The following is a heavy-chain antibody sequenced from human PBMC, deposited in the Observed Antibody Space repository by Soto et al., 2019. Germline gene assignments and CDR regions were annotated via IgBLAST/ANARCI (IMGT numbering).Heavy chain of an antibody. J-gene: IGHJ4*02. CDR3: TCCSFDH. CDR2: IYYSGST. V-gene: IGHV4-39*02. CDR1: GDSISSSTYY. Sequence: QLQLQESGPGLVKPSETLSLTCTVSGDSISSSTYYWGWIRQPPGKGLEWIGSIYYSGSTHYNPTLQRRITITVDPSKTHFSLNLSSVTAADTAVYYCTCCSFDHWGQGILVTVSS.